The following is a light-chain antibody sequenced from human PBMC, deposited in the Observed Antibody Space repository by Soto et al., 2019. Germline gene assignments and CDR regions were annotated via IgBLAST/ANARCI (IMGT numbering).Light chain of an antibody. J-gene: IGKJ2*01. V-gene: IGKV3-11*01. CDR2: DAS. CDR1: QSVSSY. CDR3: QQRSNWPRT. Sequence: EIVLTQSPATLSLSRGERATLSCRASQSVSSYLAWYQQKPGQAPRLLIYDASSRATGIPARFSGSGSGTDFTLTISSLEPEDLAVYYCQQRSNWPRTFGQGTKLEIK.